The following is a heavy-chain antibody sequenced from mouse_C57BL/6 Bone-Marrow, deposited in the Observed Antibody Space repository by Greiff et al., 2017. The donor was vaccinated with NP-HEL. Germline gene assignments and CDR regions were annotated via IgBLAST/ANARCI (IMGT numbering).Heavy chain of an antibody. J-gene: IGHJ3*01. D-gene: IGHD4-1*01. CDR2: IDPSDSYT. Sequence: QVQLQQPGAELVMPGASVKLSCKASGYTFTSYWMHWVKQRPGQGLEWIGEIDPSDSYTNYNQKFKGKSTLTVDKSSSTAYMQLSSLTSEDSAVYYCARHANWDGFAYWGQGTLVTVSA. CDR3: ARHANWDGFAY. CDR1: GYTFTSYW. V-gene: IGHV1-69*01.